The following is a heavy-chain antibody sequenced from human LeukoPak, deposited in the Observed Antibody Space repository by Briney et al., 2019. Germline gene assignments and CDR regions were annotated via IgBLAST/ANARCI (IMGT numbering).Heavy chain of an antibody. V-gene: IGHV3-7*01. J-gene: IGHJ4*02. CDR2: IKVDGSEK. D-gene: IGHD2-8*02. Sequence: GGSLRLSCAASGFTFSTYWMNWVRQATGKGLEWVANIKVDGSEKYYTDSVKGRFTISRDNAKNSLYLQMNSLRAEDTAVYYCARGYWYYFDYWGQGTLVTVSS. CDR3: ARGYWYYFDY. CDR1: GFTFSTYW.